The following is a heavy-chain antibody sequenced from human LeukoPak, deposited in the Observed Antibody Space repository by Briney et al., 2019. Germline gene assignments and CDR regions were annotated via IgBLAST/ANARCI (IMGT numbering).Heavy chain of an antibody. Sequence: GGSLRLSCAASGFTFSSYAMSWVRQAPGKGLEWVSGISGSGDTPYYADSVKGRFTISRDNSKNTLYLQMNSLRAEDTAVYYCARILGSYWTPGYDYWGQGTLVTVSS. D-gene: IGHD1-26*01. CDR3: ARILGSYWTPGYDY. CDR1: GFTFSSYA. CDR2: ISGSGDTP. J-gene: IGHJ4*02. V-gene: IGHV3-23*01.